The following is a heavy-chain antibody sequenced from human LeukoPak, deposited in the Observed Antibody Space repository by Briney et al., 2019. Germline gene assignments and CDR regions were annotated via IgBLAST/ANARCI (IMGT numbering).Heavy chain of an antibody. CDR2: ISAYNGNT. CDR1: GYTFTSYG. V-gene: IGHV1-18*01. J-gene: IGHJ3*02. CDR3: ARKIWGGSYDAFDI. D-gene: IGHD3-16*01. Sequence: ASVKVSCKASGYTFTSYGISWVRQAPGQGLEWMGWISAYNGNTNYAQKLQGRVTITADESTSTAYMELSSLRSEDTAVYYCARKIWGGSYDAFDIWGQGTMVTVSS.